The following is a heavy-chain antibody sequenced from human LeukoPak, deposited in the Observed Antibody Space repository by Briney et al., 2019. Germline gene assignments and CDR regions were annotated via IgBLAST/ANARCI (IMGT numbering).Heavy chain of an antibody. D-gene: IGHD3-10*01. CDR1: GFTFSSYA. J-gene: IGHJ4*02. Sequence: GGSLRLSCAASGFTFSSYAMSWVRQAPGKGLEWVSAISGSGGSAYYADSVKGRFTISRDNSKNTLYLQMNSLRAGDTAVYYCARDYYGSGSYPSDYWGQGTLVTVSS. CDR2: ISGSGGSA. CDR3: ARDYYGSGSYPSDY. V-gene: IGHV3-23*01.